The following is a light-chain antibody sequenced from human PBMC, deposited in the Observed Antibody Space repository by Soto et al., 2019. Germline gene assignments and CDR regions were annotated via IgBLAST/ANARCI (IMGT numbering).Light chain of an antibody. J-gene: IGLJ1*01. CDR3: CSHAGGSTSV. Sequence: QSALTQPASVSGSPGQSITISCTGTSTDVGYYNLVSWYQHHPGKAPKFLIYEGTKRPSGVSSRFSGSKSGNTASLTISGLHAEDEAYYYCCSHAGGSTSVFGTGTKATV. V-gene: IGLV2-23*01. CDR1: STDVGYYNL. CDR2: EGT.